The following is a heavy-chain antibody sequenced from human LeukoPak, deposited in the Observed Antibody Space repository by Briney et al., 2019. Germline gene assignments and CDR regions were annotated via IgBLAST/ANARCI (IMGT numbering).Heavy chain of an antibody. CDR3: ARSLPAYDSLDY. D-gene: IGHD3-22*01. CDR2: ISSSSSYI. V-gene: IGHV3-21*01. J-gene: IGHJ4*02. CDR1: RFTFSSYS. Sequence: GGSLRLSCAASRFTFSSYSMNWVRQAPGKGLEWVSSISSSSSYIYYADSVKGRFTISRGNAKNSLYLQMNSLRAEDTAVYYCARSLPAYDSLDYWGQGTLVTVSS.